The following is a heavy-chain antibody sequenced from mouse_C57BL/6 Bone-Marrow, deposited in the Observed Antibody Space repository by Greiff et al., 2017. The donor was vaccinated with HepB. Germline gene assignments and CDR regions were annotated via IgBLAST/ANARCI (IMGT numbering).Heavy chain of an antibody. CDR2: ISSGSSTI. CDR3: ARGYYGSSPYWYFDV. CDR1: GFTFSDYG. V-gene: IGHV5-17*01. Sequence: EAQLQESGGGLVKPGGSLKLSCAASGFTFSDYGMHWVRQAPEKGLEWVAYISSGSSTIYYADTVKGRFTISRDNAKNTLFLQMTSLRSEDTAMYYCARGYYGSSPYWYFDVWGTGTTVTVSS. D-gene: IGHD1-1*01. J-gene: IGHJ1*03.